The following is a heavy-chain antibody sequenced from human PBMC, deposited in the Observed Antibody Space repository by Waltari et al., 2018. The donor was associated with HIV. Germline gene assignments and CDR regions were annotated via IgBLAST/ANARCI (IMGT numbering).Heavy chain of an antibody. CDR2: IWYDGDNK. Sequence: QVQLVEYGGGVVQPGRSLRLSCAASGFTFSNFAMHWVRQAPGKGLEWVAVIWYDGDNKYYADSVKGRFTISRDNSKNTLYLQMNSLRVEDTAVYYCARGGYYYDISGYYHYWGQGTLVTVSS. V-gene: IGHV3-33*01. CDR3: ARGGYYYDISGYYHY. J-gene: IGHJ4*02. D-gene: IGHD3-22*01. CDR1: GFTFSNFA.